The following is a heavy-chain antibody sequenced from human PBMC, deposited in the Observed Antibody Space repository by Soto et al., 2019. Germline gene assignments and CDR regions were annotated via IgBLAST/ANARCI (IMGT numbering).Heavy chain of an antibody. J-gene: IGHJ4*02. D-gene: IGHD3-10*01. CDR2: IYYSGST. V-gene: IGHV4-59*01. CDR1: GGSISSYY. Sequence: PSETLSLTCTVSGGSISSYYWSWIRQPPGKGLEWIGYIYYSGSTNYNPSLKSRVTISVDTSKNQFSLELSSVTAADTAVYYCARAGFQYYFNYWGQGTLVTVSS. CDR3: ARAGFQYYFNY.